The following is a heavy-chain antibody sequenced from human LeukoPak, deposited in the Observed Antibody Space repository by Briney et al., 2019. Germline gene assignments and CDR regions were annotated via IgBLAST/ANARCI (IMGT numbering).Heavy chain of an antibody. CDR3: ARHAYCSGGSCYRVFDY. V-gene: IGHV4-61*02. D-gene: IGHD2-15*01. CDR2: IYTSGST. Sequence: SQTLSLTCTVSGGSISSGSYYWSWIRQPAGKGLEWIGRIYTSGSTNYNPSLKSRVTISVDTSKNQFSLKLSSVTAADTAVYYCARHAYCSGGSCYRVFDYWGQGTLVTVSS. J-gene: IGHJ4*02. CDR1: GGSISSGSYY.